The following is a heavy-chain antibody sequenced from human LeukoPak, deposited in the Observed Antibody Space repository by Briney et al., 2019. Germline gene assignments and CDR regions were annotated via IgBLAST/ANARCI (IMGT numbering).Heavy chain of an antibody. CDR1: GYTFTSYG. D-gene: IGHD3-16*01. J-gene: IGHJ3*02. Sequence: GASVKVSCKASGYTFTSYGISWVRQAPGQGLEWMGWISAYNGNTNYAQKLQGRVTMTTDTSTNTAYMELRSLRSDDTAVYYCARDRRIMITFGGVRNAFDIWGQGTMVTVSS. V-gene: IGHV1-18*01. CDR3: ARDRRIMITFGGVRNAFDI. CDR2: ISAYNGNT.